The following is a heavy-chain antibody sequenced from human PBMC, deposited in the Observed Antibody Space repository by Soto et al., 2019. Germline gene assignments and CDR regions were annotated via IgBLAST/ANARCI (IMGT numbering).Heavy chain of an antibody. CDR3: ARVSAGVGYPREYFQH. J-gene: IGHJ1*01. Sequence: QVQLQESGPGLVKPSQTLSLTCTVSGGSISSGGYYWSWIRQHPGKGLEWIGYIYYSGSTYYNPSPKDRITITGSTSKDLFPLKLSSMTAADTAVYYCARVSAGVGYPREYFQHWGQGTLVTVSS. V-gene: IGHV4-31*03. CDR2: IYYSGST. CDR1: GGSISSGGYY. D-gene: IGHD2-8*01.